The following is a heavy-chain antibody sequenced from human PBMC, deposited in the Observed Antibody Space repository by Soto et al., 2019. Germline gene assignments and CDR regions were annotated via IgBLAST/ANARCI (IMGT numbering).Heavy chain of an antibody. V-gene: IGHV5-51*01. CDR3: ARGSTGSTTHFYYYGMDV. J-gene: IGHJ6*02. CDR2: IYPGDSDT. Sequence: GESLKISCRASGYTFASYWIGWVRQMPGKGLEWMGIIYPGDSDTRYSPSFQGRVTISVDKSISTAYLQWSSLKASDTAMYYCARGSTGSTTHFYYYGMDVWGQGTTVTVSS. D-gene: IGHD1-1*01. CDR1: GYTFASYW.